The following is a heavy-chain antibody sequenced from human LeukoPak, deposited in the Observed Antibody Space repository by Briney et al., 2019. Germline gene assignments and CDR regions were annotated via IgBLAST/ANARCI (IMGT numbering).Heavy chain of an antibody. V-gene: IGHV1-8*01. D-gene: IGHD1-26*01. CDR3: ARGLSVARWGATRSFAY. CDR1: GYTFTSYD. J-gene: IGHJ4*02. Sequence: ASVKVSCKASGYTFTSYDINWVRQATGQGLEWMGWMNPNSGNTGYAQKFQGRVTMTRNTSISTAYMELSSLRSEDTAVYYCARGLSVARWGATRSFAYRGQGTLVTVSS. CDR2: MNPNSGNT.